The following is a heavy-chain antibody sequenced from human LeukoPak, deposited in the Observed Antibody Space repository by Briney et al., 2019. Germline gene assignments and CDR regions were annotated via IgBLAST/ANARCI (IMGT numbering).Heavy chain of an antibody. J-gene: IGHJ4*02. CDR2: IRGSGGNT. D-gene: IGHD5-24*01. Sequence: GESLKISCAASGFTFNNYAMTWVRQAPGKGLEWVSTIRGSGGNTYYADSVKGRFTISRDNSKNTLYLQMNTLRAEDTALYYCAKDEADGYTNYGDTWGQGTLVTVSS. V-gene: IGHV3-23*01. CDR1: GFTFNNYA. CDR3: AKDEADGYTNYGDT.